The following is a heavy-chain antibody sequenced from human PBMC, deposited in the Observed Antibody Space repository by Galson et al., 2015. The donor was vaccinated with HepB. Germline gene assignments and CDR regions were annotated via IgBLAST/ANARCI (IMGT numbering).Heavy chain of an antibody. Sequence: SLRLSCAASGFTFSSYAMYWVRQAPGKGLEWVAVISYDGSNKYYADSVKGRFTISRDNSKNTLYLQMNSLRAEDTAVYYCAKGPLCSSTSCYTSGASDMWGQGTMVTVSS. CDR2: ISYDGSNK. CDR3: AKGPLCSSTSCYTSGASDM. V-gene: IGHV3-30*04. D-gene: IGHD2-2*02. J-gene: IGHJ3*02. CDR1: GFTFSSYA.